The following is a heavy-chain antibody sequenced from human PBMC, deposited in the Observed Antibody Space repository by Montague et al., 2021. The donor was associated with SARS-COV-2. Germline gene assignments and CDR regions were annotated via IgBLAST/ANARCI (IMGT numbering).Heavy chain of an antibody. J-gene: IGHJ3*02. CDR1: GFTFSSYA. D-gene: IGHD1-26*01. CDR3: AKHVRMFSSYFRGAFDI. V-gene: IGHV3-23*01. CDR2: ISGSGGST. Sequence: SLRLSCAASGFTFSSYATSWVRQAPGKGLEWVSAISGSGGSTYYADSVKGRFTISRDNSKNTLYLQMNSLRAEDTAVYYCAKHVRMFSSYFRGAFDIWGQGTMVTVSS.